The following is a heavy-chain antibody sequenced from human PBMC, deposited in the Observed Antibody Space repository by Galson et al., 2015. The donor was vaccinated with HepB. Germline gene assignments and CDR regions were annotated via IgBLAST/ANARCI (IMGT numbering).Heavy chain of an antibody. D-gene: IGHD4-17*01. CDR3: ARGWGDYGDYVSYGMDV. CDR2: MNPYSGNT. Sequence: SVKVSCKAVGYTFTDYDINRVRQAAGQGPEWMGWMNPYSGNTGYAQKFQGRVTMTRDTSMSTAYMELSSLRSEDTAVYFCARGWGDYGDYVSYGMDVWGQGATVTVTS. CDR1: GYTFTDYD. V-gene: IGHV1-8*01. J-gene: IGHJ6*02.